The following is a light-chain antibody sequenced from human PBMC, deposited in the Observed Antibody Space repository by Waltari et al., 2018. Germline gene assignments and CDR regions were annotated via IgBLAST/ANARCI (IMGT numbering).Light chain of an antibody. CDR1: RNDVGGYNS. J-gene: IGLJ2*01. CDR2: EVN. V-gene: IGLV2-14*01. Sequence: QSALPQPASVSGSPGQSISISCTGTRNDVGGYNSVSWSQQPPGKAPNLMIYEVNNRPAGVSNRFSGSKSGNTASLTISGLQAEVEADYYCSSYTSSTTRVFGGGTKLTVL. CDR3: SSYTSSTTRV.